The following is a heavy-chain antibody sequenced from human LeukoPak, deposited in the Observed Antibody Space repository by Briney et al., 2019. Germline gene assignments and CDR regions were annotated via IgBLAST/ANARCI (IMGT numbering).Heavy chain of an antibody. CDR3: AKDQLRYCSSTSCPPDY. V-gene: IGHV3-23*01. J-gene: IGHJ4*02. Sequence: GGSLRLSCAASGFTFSSYAMSWVRQAPGKGLEWVSAISGSGRSTYHTDSVKGRFTISRDNSKNTLYLQMNSLRAEDTAVYYCAKDQLRYCSSTSCPPDYWGQGILVTVSS. CDR2: ISGSGRST. D-gene: IGHD2-2*01. CDR1: GFTFSSYA.